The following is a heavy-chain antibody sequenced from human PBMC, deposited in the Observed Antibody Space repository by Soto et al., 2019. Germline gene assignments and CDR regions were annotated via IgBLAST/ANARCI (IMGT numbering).Heavy chain of an antibody. CDR2: ISYDGSNK. CDR3: AKGEVRGIIPSYFDY. Sequence: LSWASSGFPFKSYAMHLVRQAPGKGLEWVAVISYDGSNKYYVDSVKGRFTISRDNSKNTLYLQMDSLRAEDTAVYYCAKGEVRGIIPSYFDYWGLGTWVNVSA. D-gene: IGHD3-10*01. CDR1: GFPFKSYA. V-gene: IGHV3-30*18. J-gene: IGHJ4*02.